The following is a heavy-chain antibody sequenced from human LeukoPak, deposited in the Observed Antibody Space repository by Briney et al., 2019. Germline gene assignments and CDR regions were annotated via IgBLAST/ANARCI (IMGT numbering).Heavy chain of an antibody. CDR2: INHSGST. Sequence: SETLSLTCAVSGGSFSGYYWSWIRQPPAKGLEWIGEINHSGSTNYNPTLKRRVTISVDTSKNQFFLKLSSVTAADTAVYYCAVLIRGVIKTMAAPFDYWGQGTLVTVSS. J-gene: IGHJ4*02. D-gene: IGHD3-10*01. CDR1: GGSFSGYY. V-gene: IGHV4-34*01. CDR3: AVLIRGVIKTMAAPFDY.